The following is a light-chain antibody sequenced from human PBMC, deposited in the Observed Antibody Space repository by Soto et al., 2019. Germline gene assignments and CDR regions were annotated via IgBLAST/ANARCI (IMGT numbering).Light chain of an antibody. CDR3: GSFAGGNTFV. CDR2: QVS. J-gene: IGLJ1*01. CDR1: SSDVGAYNY. Sequence: VLTQPPSASGSPGQSVTISCTGTSSDVGAYNYVSWYQHHPGKAPKLIIYQVSKRPSGVPDRFSGSKSGNTASLTVSGLQSEDEADYYCGSFAGGNTFVFGTGTKVTVL. V-gene: IGLV2-8*01.